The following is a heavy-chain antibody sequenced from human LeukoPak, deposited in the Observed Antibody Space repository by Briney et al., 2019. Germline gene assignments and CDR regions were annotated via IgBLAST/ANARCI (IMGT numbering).Heavy chain of an antibody. CDR2: ISWNSGSI. CDR1: GFTFSNYA. D-gene: IGHD6-19*01. J-gene: IGHJ4*02. CDR3: AKDNRRHYTSGPNPDSLH. V-gene: IGHV3-9*01. Sequence: GGSLRLSCAASGFTFSNYAMTWVRQAPGKGLEWVSGISWNSGSIDYADSVKGRFTISRDNAKNSLYLQMNSLRVEDTAFYYCAKDNRRHYTSGPNPDSLHWGQGALVTVSS.